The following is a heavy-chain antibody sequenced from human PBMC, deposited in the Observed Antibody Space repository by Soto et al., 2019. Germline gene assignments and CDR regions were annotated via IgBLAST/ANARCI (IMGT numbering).Heavy chain of an antibody. V-gene: IGHV2-5*02. CDR1: GFSLSPGGVS. J-gene: IGHJ4*02. Sequence: QVTLKESGPPLVKPTQTLTLTCTFSGFSLSPGGVSVGWIRQPPGKALEWLALIYWDDDKRYSPSLKSRLIVTKDTSKNQVVLTMTNMDPVDTATYYCVHSEQQLNFDYWGQGTLVTVSS. CDR3: VHSEQQLNFDY. D-gene: IGHD6-13*01. CDR2: IYWDDDK.